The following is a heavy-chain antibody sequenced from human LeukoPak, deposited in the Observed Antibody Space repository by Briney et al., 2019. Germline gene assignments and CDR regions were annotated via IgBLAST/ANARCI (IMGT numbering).Heavy chain of an antibody. CDR1: GGSITRYY. J-gene: IGHJ3*02. CDR3: ARDKGVAAAGTPVGGAFDI. Sequence: SETLSLTCSVSGGSITRYYWTWIRQPPGKGLEWIGYISHSGRTNFNPSLKSRVTISTDTSKSSFSLRLSSVTAADTAVYYCARDKGVAAAGTPVGGAFDIWGQGTMVTVSS. V-gene: IGHV4-59*01. CDR2: ISHSGRT. D-gene: IGHD6-13*01.